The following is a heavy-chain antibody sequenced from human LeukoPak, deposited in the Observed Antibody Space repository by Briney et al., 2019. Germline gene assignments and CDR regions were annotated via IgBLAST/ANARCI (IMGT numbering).Heavy chain of an antibody. D-gene: IGHD6-6*01. CDR3: AKWKYSNSGIDDY. Sequence: GGSLRLSCAASGFIFSDHWMHWVRQAPGKGLVWLSRINNDGSSTIYADSVKGRFTISRDNSKNMLYLQMNSLRAEDTAVYYCAKWKYSNSGIDDYWGQGTLVTVSS. J-gene: IGHJ4*02. CDR1: GFIFSDHW. V-gene: IGHV3-74*01. CDR2: INNDGSST.